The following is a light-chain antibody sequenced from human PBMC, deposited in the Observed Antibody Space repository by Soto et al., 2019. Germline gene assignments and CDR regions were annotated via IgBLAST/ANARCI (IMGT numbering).Light chain of an antibody. Sequence: ERVLTPSPGPLSLSPGGRAPLSCRASQSVSSNYLAWYQVKPGQAPRLLIYDASSRATGVPARFSGSGSGTEFTLTISSLQSEDFAVYYCQQYNNWPPITFGQGTRLEIK. V-gene: IGKV3D-15*01. CDR2: DAS. J-gene: IGKJ5*01. CDR3: QQYNNWPPIT. CDR1: QSVSSN.